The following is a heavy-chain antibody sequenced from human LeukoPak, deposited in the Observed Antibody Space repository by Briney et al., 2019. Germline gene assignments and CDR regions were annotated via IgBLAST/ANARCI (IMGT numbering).Heavy chain of an antibody. Sequence: PGGSLRLSCAASGFTFSDYYMSWIRQAPGKGLEWVSYISSSGSTIYYADSVKGRFTISRDNAKNSLYLQMNSLKTEDTAVYFCAHRNTALVRVDYWGQGTLVTVSS. D-gene: IGHD5-18*01. CDR2: ISSSGSTI. J-gene: IGHJ4*02. CDR1: GFTFSDYY. V-gene: IGHV3-11*01. CDR3: AHRNTALVRVDY.